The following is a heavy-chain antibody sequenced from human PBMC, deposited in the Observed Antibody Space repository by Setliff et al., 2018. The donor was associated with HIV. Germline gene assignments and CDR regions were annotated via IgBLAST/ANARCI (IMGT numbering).Heavy chain of an antibody. CDR1: GGSISSYY. J-gene: IGHJ4*02. Sequence: PSETLSLTCTVSGGSISSYYWSWIRQPAGKGLEWIGRIYTSGSTNYNPSHKSRVTMSVDTSKNQFSLKLSPVTAADTAVYYCARPALGIGGGSRFDNWGQGTRVTVSS. D-gene: IGHD3-10*01. CDR3: ARPALGIGGGSRFDN. CDR2: IYTSGST. V-gene: IGHV4-4*07.